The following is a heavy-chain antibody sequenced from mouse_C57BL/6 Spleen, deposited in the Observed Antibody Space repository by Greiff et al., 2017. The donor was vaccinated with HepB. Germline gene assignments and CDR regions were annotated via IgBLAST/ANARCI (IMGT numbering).Heavy chain of an antibody. CDR1: GFSLTSYG. Sequence: VQRVESGPGLVQPSQSLSITCTVSGFSLTSYGLHWVRQSPGKGLEWLGVIWSGGSTDYNAAFISRLSISKDNSKSQVFFKMNSLQADDTAIYYCARRGYYGSSTFYAMDYWGQGTSVTVSS. D-gene: IGHD1-1*01. CDR3: ARRGYYGSSTFYAMDY. V-gene: IGHV2-2*01. J-gene: IGHJ4*01. CDR2: IWSGGST.